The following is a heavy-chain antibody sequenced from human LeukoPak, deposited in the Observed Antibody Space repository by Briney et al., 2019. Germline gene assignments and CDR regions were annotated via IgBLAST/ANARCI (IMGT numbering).Heavy chain of an antibody. CDR2: INWNGGST. Sequence: PGGSLRLSCAASGFTFDDYGMSWVRQAPGKGLEWVSGINWNGGSTGYADSVKGRFTISRDNAKNSLYLQMNSLRAEDTAVYYCARAPRDMDYMDVWGKGTTVTVSS. CDR1: GFTFDDYG. J-gene: IGHJ6*03. D-gene: IGHD2-15*01. CDR3: ARAPRDMDYMDV. V-gene: IGHV3-20*04.